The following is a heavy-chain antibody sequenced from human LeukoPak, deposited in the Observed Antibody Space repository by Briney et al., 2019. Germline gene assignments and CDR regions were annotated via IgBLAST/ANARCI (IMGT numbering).Heavy chain of an antibody. V-gene: IGHV3-30*03. CDR3: ARPGIAAAGTGYFDY. Sequence: PGRSLRLSCAASGFTFSSYGMHWVRRAPGKGLEGGAVISYDGSNKYYADSVKGRFTISRDNSKNTLYLQMNSLRAEDTAVYYCARPGIAAAGTGYFDYWGQGTLVTVS. D-gene: IGHD6-13*01. CDR1: GFTFSSYG. CDR2: ISYDGSNK. J-gene: IGHJ4*02.